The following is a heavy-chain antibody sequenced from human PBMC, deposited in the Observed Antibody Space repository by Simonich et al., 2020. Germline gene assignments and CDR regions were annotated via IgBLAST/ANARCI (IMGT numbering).Heavy chain of an antibody. V-gene: IGHV1-2*02. Sequence: QVQLVQSGAEVKKPGASVKVSCKASGYTFTGYYMHWVRQAPGQGLEGMGWNNPNRGGTNYAQKFQGRVTMTRDTSISTAYMELSRLRSDDTAVYYCARDRSGYDQHHFDYWGQGTLVTVSS. J-gene: IGHJ4*02. CDR3: ARDRSGYDQHHFDY. D-gene: IGHD5-12*01. CDR2: NNPNRGGT. CDR1: GYTFTGYY.